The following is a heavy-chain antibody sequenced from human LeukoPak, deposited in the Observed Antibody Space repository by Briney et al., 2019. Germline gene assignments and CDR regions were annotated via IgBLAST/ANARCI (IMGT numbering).Heavy chain of an antibody. D-gene: IGHD6-13*01. CDR3: ASTTGYSSSWANDY. Sequence: PGGSLRLSCAASGFIFSSYSMAWVRQTPGKGLEWVSSISSSGSYIYYADSVKGRFTISRDNAKNSVYLQMNSLRVEDTAVYYCASTTGYSSSWANDYWGQGTLVTVSS. CDR1: GFIFSSYS. J-gene: IGHJ4*02. CDR2: ISSSGSYI. V-gene: IGHV3-21*01.